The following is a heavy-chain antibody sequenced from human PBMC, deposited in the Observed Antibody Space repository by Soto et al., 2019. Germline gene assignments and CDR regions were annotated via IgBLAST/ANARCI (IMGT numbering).Heavy chain of an antibody. CDR3: ARALLDFGGNPAGLLFYFHH. D-gene: IGHD4-17*01. Sequence: GGSLRLSCAPSGFTFSDYGMHWVRQAPGKGLEWVAVISYDGNNKFYADSVKGRFTISRDNSENILYLQMSRLRPEDTAVYYCARALLDFGGNPAGLLFYFHHWGQGTLVTVSS. CDR2: ISYDGNNK. V-gene: IGHV3-30*03. CDR1: GFTFSDYG. J-gene: IGHJ1*01.